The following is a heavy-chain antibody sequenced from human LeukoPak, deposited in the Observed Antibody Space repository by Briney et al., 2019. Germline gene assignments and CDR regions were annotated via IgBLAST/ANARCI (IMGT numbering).Heavy chain of an antibody. J-gene: IGHJ4*02. D-gene: IGHD3-22*01. Sequence: ASVRVSXKASGYTFTSYYMHWVRQAPGQGLEWMGIINPSGGSTSYAQKFQGRVTMTRDTSTSTVYMELSSLRSEDTAVYYCARVGYYYDSSGYYNYWGQGTLVTVSS. CDR2: INPSGGST. CDR1: GYTFTSYY. CDR3: ARVGYYYDSSGYYNY. V-gene: IGHV1-46*03.